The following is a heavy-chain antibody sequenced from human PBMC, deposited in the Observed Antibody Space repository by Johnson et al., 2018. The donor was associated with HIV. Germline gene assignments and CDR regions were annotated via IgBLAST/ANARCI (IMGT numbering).Heavy chain of an antibody. CDR3: AGDRALISFIDYDSSGYPWPGAFDI. CDR2: ISYDGSNK. CDR1: GFTFSTYG. J-gene: IGHJ3*02. Sequence: QVQLVESGGGVVQPGRSLRLSCVASGFTFSTYGMHWVRQAPGKGLEWVAVISYDGSNKYYADSVKGRFTISRDNSKNTLYLQMNSLRAEDTAVYYFAGDRALISFIDYDSSGYPWPGAFDIWGQGTMVTVSS. D-gene: IGHD3-22*01. V-gene: IGHV3-30*19.